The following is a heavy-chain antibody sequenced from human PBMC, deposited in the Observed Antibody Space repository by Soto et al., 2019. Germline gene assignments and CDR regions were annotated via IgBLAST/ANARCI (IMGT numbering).Heavy chain of an antibody. D-gene: IGHD2-21*02. J-gene: IGHJ4*02. CDR2: INPSGGRT. CDR1: GYILSSYN. Sequence: ASVKVSCKASGYILSSYNMYWVRQAPGQGLEWMGIINPSGGRTSYAQKFQDRVTMTRDTSTNTVYMELSSLRSDDTAVYYCARTYCAADCPRRDFDYWGQGTLVTVSS. V-gene: IGHV1-46*01. CDR3: ARTYCAADCPRRDFDY.